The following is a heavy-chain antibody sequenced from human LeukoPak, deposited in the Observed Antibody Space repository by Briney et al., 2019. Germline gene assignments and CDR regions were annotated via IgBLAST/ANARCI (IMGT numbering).Heavy chain of an antibody. CDR3: ARIAGYSYGGTIDY. CDR2: IIPIFGTA. D-gene: IGHD5-18*01. V-gene: IGHV1-69*01. J-gene: IGHJ4*02. Sequence: SVKVSYKASGGTFSSYAISWVRQAPGQGLEWMGGIIPIFGTANYAQKFQGRVTITADESTSTAYMELSSLRSEDTAVYYCARIAGYSYGGTIDYWGQGTLVTVSS. CDR1: GGTFSSYA.